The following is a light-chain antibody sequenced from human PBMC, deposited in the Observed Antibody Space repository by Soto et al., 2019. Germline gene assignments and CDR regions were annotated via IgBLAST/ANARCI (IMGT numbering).Light chain of an antibody. CDR2: AAS. J-gene: IGKJ4*01. CDR3: QHYHSQSIT. Sequence: DILLIQSPATLSASVGDRITITCRASETIFKFLAWYQQSSGSAPNLLIYAASDLERGVPSRFSGSGSGTEFTLTIDNPQPNDSAMYFCQHYHSQSITFGGGTQVDVK. CDR1: ETIFKF. V-gene: IGKV1-5*01.